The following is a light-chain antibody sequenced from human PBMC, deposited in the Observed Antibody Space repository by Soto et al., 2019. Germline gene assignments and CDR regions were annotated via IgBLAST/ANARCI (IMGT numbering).Light chain of an antibody. CDR1: QSVSSSY. CDR2: GAS. J-gene: IGKJ4*01. CDR3: QQYGSLPAT. V-gene: IGKV3-20*01. Sequence: EIVLTQSPGTLSLSPGERATLSCRASQSVSSSYLAWYQQKPGQAPGLLIYGASSRATGIPDRFSGSGFGTDFTLTISGLEPEDFAVYFCQQYGSLPATFGGETNVEIK.